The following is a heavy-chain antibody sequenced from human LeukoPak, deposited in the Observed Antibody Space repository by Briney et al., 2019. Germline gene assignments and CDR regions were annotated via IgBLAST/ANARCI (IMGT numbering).Heavy chain of an antibody. CDR1: GFTFSSYG. CDR3: AKDNDPRH. V-gene: IGHV3-30*18. J-gene: IGHJ4*02. Sequence: GGSLRLSCAASGFTFSSYGMHWVRQAPGKGLEWVAVISYDGSNKYYADSVKGRFTISRDNSKNTLYLQMNSLRAEDTAVYYCAKDNDPRHWGQGTLVTVSS. CDR2: ISYDGSNK.